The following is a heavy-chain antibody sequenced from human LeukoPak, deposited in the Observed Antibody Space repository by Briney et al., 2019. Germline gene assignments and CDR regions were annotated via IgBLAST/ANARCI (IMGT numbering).Heavy chain of an antibody. V-gene: IGHV3-74*01. CDR1: GFTFSNYW. CDR3: ARDYGRSRDYGMDV. CDR2: INSDGSST. Sequence: PGGSLRLSCAASGFTFSNYWMHWVRQAPGKGLVWVSHINSDGSSTTYADSVKGRFTISRDNAKNTLYLQMNSLRAEDTAVYFCARDYGRSRDYGMDVWGQGTTVTVSS. J-gene: IGHJ6*02. D-gene: IGHD3-10*01.